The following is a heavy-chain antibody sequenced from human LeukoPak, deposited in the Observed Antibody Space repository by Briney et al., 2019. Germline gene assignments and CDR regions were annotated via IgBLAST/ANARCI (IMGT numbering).Heavy chain of an antibody. D-gene: IGHD3-16*01. J-gene: IGHJ4*02. V-gene: IGHV3-53*01. CDR1: GFTVSDFY. Sequence: AGGSLRLSCAASGFTVSDFYMSWVRQAPGKGLEWVSLIYVSGDTYYTDSVKGRFTISRDTSENTLYLQMNSLRVEDTAVYYCARDRLQYFDCWGQGTLVTVSS. CDR3: ARDRLQYFDC. CDR2: IYVSGDT.